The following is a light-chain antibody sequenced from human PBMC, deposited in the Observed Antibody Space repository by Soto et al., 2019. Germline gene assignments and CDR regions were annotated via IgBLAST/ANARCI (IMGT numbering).Light chain of an antibody. CDR3: SSYTTSSTILL. CDR2: DVS. J-gene: IGLJ2*01. CDR1: SSDVGGYNY. V-gene: IGLV2-14*01. Sequence: QSALTQPASVSGSPGQSITISCTGTSSDVGGYNYVSWYQQHPGKAPKLMIYDVSNRPSGVSNRFSGSKSGNTASLTISGLHAEDEADDYCSSYTTSSTILLFGGGTKLTVL.